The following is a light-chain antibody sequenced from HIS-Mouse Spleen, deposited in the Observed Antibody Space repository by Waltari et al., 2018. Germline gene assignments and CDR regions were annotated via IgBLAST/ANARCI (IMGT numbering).Light chain of an antibody. CDR1: QGVSRN. Sequence: EIVMTQSPATLSVSPGERATLSCRASQGVSRNLAWYQQKPGQAPRLLIYGASTRATGIPARFSGSGSGTEFTLTISSLQSEDFAVYYCQQYNNWPLYTFGQGTKLEIK. J-gene: IGKJ2*01. CDR2: GAS. V-gene: IGKV3-15*01. CDR3: QQYNNWPLYT.